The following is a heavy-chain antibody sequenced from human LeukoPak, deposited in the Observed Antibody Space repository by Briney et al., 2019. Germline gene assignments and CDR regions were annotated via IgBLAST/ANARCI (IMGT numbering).Heavy chain of an antibody. CDR2: MQSTGNS. D-gene: IGHD5-18*01. Sequence: SETLSLTCSVSGDSLSTYHWNWIRKPPGKGLEWIGYMQSTGNSKYNPSLRSRVTMFVDTSKNQVALILSSVTAADTAVYYCARDKRHSYGRYFDHWGQGALVTVSS. V-gene: IGHV4-59*01. CDR3: ARDKRHSYGRYFDH. J-gene: IGHJ4*02. CDR1: GDSLSTYH.